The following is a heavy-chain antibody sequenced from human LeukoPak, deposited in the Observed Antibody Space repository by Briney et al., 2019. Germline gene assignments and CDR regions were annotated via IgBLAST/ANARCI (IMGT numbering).Heavy chain of an antibody. D-gene: IGHD2-15*01. J-gene: IGHJ4*02. CDR2: MSSGSRYI. V-gene: IGHV3-21*06. Sequence: GGSLPLSCTASGFTFTTYAMTWVRQAPGKGLEWISSMSSGSRYIYYADSVRGRFTISRDNTRNSLYLAMNNLRAEDTAIYYCARDRPTGASGIFVVQWGQEPPVTVSS. CDR3: ARDRPTGASGIFVVQ. CDR1: GFTFTTYA.